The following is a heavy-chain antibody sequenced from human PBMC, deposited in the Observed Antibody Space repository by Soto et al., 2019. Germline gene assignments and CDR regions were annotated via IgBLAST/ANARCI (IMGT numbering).Heavy chain of an antibody. J-gene: IGHJ4*02. D-gene: IGHD3-10*01. CDR2: ISGGGDTT. CDR3: AKGRGGSGSLTPRVDF. Sequence: EVQLLESGGGLVQPGGSLRLSCAASGFTFNNYAMTWVRQAPGKGLELVSAISGGGDTTSYADSVKGRFTVSRDGSKNTLYLQMSSLRAEDTALYYCAKGRGGSGSLTPRVDFWGQRTLVTVSS. CDR1: GFTFNNYA. V-gene: IGHV3-23*01.